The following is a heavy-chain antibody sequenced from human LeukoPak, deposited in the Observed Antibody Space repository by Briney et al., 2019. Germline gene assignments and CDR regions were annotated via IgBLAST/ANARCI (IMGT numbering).Heavy chain of an antibody. CDR3: AGIVVVPAARKYNWFDP. CDR1: GFTFSSYW. Sequence: GGSLRLSCAASGFTFSSYWMHWVRQAPGKGLVWVSRINSDGSSTTYADSVKGRFTISRDNAKNTLYLQMNSLRAEDTAVYYCAGIVVVPAARKYNWFDPWGQGTLVTVSS. CDR2: INSDGSST. D-gene: IGHD2-2*01. J-gene: IGHJ5*02. V-gene: IGHV3-74*01.